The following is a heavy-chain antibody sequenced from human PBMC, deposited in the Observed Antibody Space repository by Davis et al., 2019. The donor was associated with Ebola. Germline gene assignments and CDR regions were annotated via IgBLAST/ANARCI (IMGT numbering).Heavy chain of an antibody. V-gene: IGHV4-30-2*01. J-gene: IGHJ4*02. CDR2: ISHSGHT. Sequence: MPSETLSLTCAVSGGSISSGGYSWSWIRQPPGKGLEWIGDISHSGHTYYNPSLRSRLTISVDTSKNHFSLKLSSVTAADTAVYYCARAYIATTVDYWGQGTLVTVSS. CDR3: ARAYIATTVDY. CDR1: GGSISSGGYS. D-gene: IGHD1-26*01.